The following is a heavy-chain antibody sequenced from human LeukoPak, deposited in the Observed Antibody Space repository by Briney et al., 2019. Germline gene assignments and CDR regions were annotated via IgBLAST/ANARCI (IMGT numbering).Heavy chain of an antibody. CDR1: GYTFTYHY. D-gene: IGHD1-26*01. CDR3: ARESDSGKDFDC. Sequence: GASVKVSCKASGYTFTYHYTHLVRQAPGQGLEWMGIINPNNGNTNYAQKFQGRVTMTRDTSTSTVYMELSSLGSEDTAVYYCARESDSGKDFDCWGQGTLVTVSS. V-gene: IGHV1-46*01. CDR2: INPNNGNT. J-gene: IGHJ4*02.